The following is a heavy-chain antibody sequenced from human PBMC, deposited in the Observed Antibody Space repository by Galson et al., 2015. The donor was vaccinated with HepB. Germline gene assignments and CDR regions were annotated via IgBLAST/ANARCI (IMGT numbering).Heavy chain of an antibody. D-gene: IGHD6-13*01. V-gene: IGHV3-7*03. J-gene: IGHJ6*02. CDR1: GFNFSAYW. Sequence: SLRLSCAGSGFNFSAYWMTWVRQAPGKGLEWVANIKEDGREKYYVDSVKGRFTIPRDNAKDSLHLQMNSLKAEDTAVYYCARTDSSSWHSPSKDYHYYGMDVWGQGTAVTVSS. CDR3: ARTDSSSWHSPSKDYHYYGMDV. CDR2: IKEDGREK.